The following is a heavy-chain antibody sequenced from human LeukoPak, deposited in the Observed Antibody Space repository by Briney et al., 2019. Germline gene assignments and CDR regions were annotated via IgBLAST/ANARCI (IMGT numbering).Heavy chain of an antibody. Sequence: PGGSLRLSCAASGFTFSSYWMSWVRQAPGKGLEWVVNTKKDGSEKEYVDSVKGRFTISRDNAKNSLYLQMNSLRVEDTAVYYCVRVDTSGYYYELSFDYWGQGTLVTVSS. J-gene: IGHJ4*02. V-gene: IGHV3-7*01. CDR3: VRVDTSGYYYELSFDY. CDR1: GFTFSSYW. D-gene: IGHD3-22*01. CDR2: TKKDGSEK.